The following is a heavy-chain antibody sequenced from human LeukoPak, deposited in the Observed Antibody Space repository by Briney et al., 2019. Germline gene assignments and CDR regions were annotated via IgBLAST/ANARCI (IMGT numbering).Heavy chain of an antibody. Sequence: SGTLSLTCSVSGASISNYHWSWIRQPAGKGLEWIGRFYTSENSNYNPSLKSRVSMSVDPSKNQFSMKLSSVTAADTAVYFCARDRGGARVGQHFDYWGQGTLVTVSS. CDR3: ARDRGGARVGQHFDY. CDR2: FYTSENS. J-gene: IGHJ4*02. CDR1: GASISNYH. V-gene: IGHV4-4*07. D-gene: IGHD3-16*01.